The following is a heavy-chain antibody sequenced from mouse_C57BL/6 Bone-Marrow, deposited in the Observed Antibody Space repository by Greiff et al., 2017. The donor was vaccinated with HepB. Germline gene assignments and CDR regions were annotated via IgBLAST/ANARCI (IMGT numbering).Heavy chain of an antibody. Sequence: EVQLVESGPELVKPGASVKIPCKASGYTFTDYNMDWVKQSHGKSLEWIGDINPNNGGTIYNQKFKGKATLTVDKSSSTAYMELRSLTSEDTAVYYCARRTTVVARYWYFDVWGTGTTVTVSS. CDR3: ARRTTVVARYWYFDV. J-gene: IGHJ1*03. D-gene: IGHD1-1*01. V-gene: IGHV1-18*01. CDR2: INPNNGGT. CDR1: GYTFTDYN.